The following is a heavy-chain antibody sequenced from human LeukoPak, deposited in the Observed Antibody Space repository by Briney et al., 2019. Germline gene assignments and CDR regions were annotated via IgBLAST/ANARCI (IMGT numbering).Heavy chain of an antibody. Sequence: GGSLRLSCAASGFTFSSYAMSWVRQAPGKGLEWVSAISGSGGSTYYADSVKGRFTISRDNSKNTLYLQMNSLRAEDTAVYYCARDEGFGELLYGMDVWGKGTTVTVSS. CDR3: ARDEGFGELLYGMDV. D-gene: IGHD3-10*01. V-gene: IGHV3-23*01. J-gene: IGHJ6*04. CDR1: GFTFSSYA. CDR2: ISGSGGST.